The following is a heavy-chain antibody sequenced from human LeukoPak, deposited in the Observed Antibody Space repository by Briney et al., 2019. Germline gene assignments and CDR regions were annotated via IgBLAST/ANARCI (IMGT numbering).Heavy chain of an antibody. CDR3: ARRYCSGGSCYFDY. CDR2: IYPGDSDN. V-gene: IGHV5-51*01. CDR1: GYSFTSYW. J-gene: IGHJ4*02. Sequence: GESLKISCKGSGYSFTSYWIGWVRQMPGKGLEWMGIIYPGDSDNRYSPSCQGQVTISADKCISTAYLQWSSLKASDTAMYYCARRYCSGGSCYFDYWGQGTLVTVSS. D-gene: IGHD2-15*01.